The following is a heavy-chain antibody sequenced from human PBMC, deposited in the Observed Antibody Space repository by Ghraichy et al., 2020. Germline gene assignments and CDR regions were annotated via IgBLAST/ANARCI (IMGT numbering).Heavy chain of an antibody. D-gene: IGHD6-13*01. V-gene: IGHV3-21*01. CDR1: GFTFSSYS. CDR3: ARDLYSSSWEPYYYGMDV. CDR2: ISSSSSYI. J-gene: IGHJ6*02. Sequence: GESLNISCAASGFTFSSYSMNWVRQAPGKGLEWVSSISSSSSYIYYADSVKGRFTISRDNAKNSLYLQMNSLRAEDTAVYYCARDLYSSSWEPYYYGMDVWGQGTTVTVSS.